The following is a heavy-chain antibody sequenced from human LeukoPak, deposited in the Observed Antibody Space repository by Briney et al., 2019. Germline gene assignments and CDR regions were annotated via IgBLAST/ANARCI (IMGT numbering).Heavy chain of an antibody. CDR2: ISTSGNTI. D-gene: IGHD2-8*01. Sequence: PGGSLRLSCAASGFTFSDYYMSWIRQAPGKGLEWVSYISTSGNTIYYAASVKGRFTISRANAKNSLYLQMNSLRAEDTAVYYCARTNGVSKFDYWGQGTLVTDSS. CDR1: GFTFSDYY. V-gene: IGHV3-11*04. CDR3: ARTNGVSKFDY. J-gene: IGHJ4*02.